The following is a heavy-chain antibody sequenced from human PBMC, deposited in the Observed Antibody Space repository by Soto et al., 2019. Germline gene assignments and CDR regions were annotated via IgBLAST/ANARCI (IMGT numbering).Heavy chain of an antibody. CDR2: ISGIGHST. J-gene: IGHJ4*02. Sequence: SGGSLRLSCAASGFTFSSYAMSWVRQAPGKGLEWVSAISGIGHSTYYADSVKGRFTISRDNSKNTLYLQMNSLRAEDTAVYYCAKRITATIGHFDSWGQGTLVTVSS. V-gene: IGHV3-23*01. CDR1: GFTFSSYA. CDR3: AKRITATIGHFDS. D-gene: IGHD5-12*01.